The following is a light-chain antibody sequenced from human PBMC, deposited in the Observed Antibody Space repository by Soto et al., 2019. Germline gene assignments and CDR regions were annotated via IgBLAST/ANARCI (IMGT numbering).Light chain of an antibody. Sequence: DIVMTQSPDSLAVSLGERATINCKSSQSLLYSSDNKNYLAWYQQKPGQPPKLLIYWASPRESGVPDRFSGSGSGTDFTLTISSLQAEDVAVYYCQQYYSTPRAFGQGTKVEIK. CDR3: QQYYSTPRA. V-gene: IGKV4-1*01. J-gene: IGKJ1*01. CDR2: WAS. CDR1: QSLLYSSDNKNY.